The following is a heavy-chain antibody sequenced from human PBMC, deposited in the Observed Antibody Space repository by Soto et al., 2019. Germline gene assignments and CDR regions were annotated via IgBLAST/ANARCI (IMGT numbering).Heavy chain of an antibody. CDR2: IFHSGSS. D-gene: IGHD3-10*02. Sequence: QVHLQESGPGLVKPSETLSLTCSVSNDSIRSDNWWSWVRQPPGKGLEWIGEIFHSGSSNNNPSLKILVTLSVDKTKIEFSLKLNSVTAADTAVYYCARRLFVRGTLGYYDSWGQGTLGTVSS. V-gene: IGHV4-4*02. J-gene: IGHJ1*01. CDR3: ARRLFVRGTLGYYDS. CDR1: NDSIRSDNW.